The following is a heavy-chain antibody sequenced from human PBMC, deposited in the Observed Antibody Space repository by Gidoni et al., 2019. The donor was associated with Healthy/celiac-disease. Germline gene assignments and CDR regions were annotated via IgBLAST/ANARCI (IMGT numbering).Heavy chain of an antibody. V-gene: IGHV4-34*01. CDR1: GGSFSGYY. J-gene: IGHJ4*02. CDR2: INHSVST. Sequence: QVQLQQWGAGLLKPSDTLSLTCAVHGGSFSGYYLIRFRQHPGKELQLIGEINHSVSTNDNPSLKSRVTISVDTSKSQFSLKLSSVTAADTAVYYCARAHLWGDYFDYWGQGTLVTVSS. D-gene: IGHD3-10*01. CDR3: ARAHLWGDYFDY.